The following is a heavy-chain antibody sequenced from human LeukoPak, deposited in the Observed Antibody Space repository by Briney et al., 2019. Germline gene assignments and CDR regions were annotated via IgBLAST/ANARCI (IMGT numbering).Heavy chain of an antibody. J-gene: IGHJ3*02. D-gene: IGHD2-21*02. CDR2: THYSGAT. Sequence: SETLSLTCAVSGGSISSGGYSWSWLRQPPGKGLEYIGYTHYSGATNYNPSLKSRVTISLDTSGNQFSLKLSSVTAADTAVYYCASGYCGGACQLGGVDMWGQGTMVTVSS. CDR1: GGSISSGGYS. V-gene: IGHV4-61*08. CDR3: ASGYCGGACQLGGVDM.